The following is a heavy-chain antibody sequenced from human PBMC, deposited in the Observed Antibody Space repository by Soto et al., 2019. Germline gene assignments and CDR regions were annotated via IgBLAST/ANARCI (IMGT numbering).Heavy chain of an antibody. Sequence: EVQLVESGGGLFKLGGPLRLSCAASGFTLSSYSMNWFRQAPGKGLEWISSIRSSSSYIYYADSVRGRFTISRDNAKNSLYLQMNSLRAEDTAVYYCARAALVVVPAAIPYYYYYYMDVWGKGTTVTVSS. CDR1: GFTLSSYS. CDR2: IRSSSSYI. CDR3: ARAALVVVPAAIPYYYYYYMDV. V-gene: IGHV3-21*01. J-gene: IGHJ6*03. D-gene: IGHD2-2*01.